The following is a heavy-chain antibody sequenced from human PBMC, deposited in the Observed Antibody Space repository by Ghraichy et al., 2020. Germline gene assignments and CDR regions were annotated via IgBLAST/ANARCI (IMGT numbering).Heavy chain of an antibody. Sequence: ASVKVSCKTCGYNFTGHYINWVRQARGQGVEWMGRINPDTGGANFAQEFQGRVSMTMDTSISTVYMEVTGLRSDDTAVYYCARGAYSLGFDYWGQGILVTVSS. J-gene: IGHJ4*02. CDR3: ARGAYSLGFDY. CDR2: INPDTGGA. V-gene: IGHV1-2*06. D-gene: IGHD4-11*01. CDR1: GYNFTGHY.